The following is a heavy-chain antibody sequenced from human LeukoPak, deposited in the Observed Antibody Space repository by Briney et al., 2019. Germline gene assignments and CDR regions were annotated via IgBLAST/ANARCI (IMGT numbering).Heavy chain of an antibody. CDR2: IYSGGST. V-gene: IGHV3-53*01. D-gene: IGHD3-3*01. Sequence: GGSLRLSCVASGFTVSSNYMSWVRQAPGKGLEWVSVIYSGGSTYYADSVKGRFTISRDNSKNTLYLQMNSLRAEDTAVYYCARAPGMEWPYDAFDIWGQGTMVTVSS. J-gene: IGHJ3*02. CDR1: GFTVSSNY. CDR3: ARAPGMEWPYDAFDI.